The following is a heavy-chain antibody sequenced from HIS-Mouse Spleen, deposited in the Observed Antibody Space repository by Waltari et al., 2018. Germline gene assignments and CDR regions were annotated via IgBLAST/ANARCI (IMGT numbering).Heavy chain of an antibody. CDR3: AREIPYSSSWYDWYFDL. Sequence: QLQLQESGPGLVKPSETLSLTGTVAGGSISSSSSYWGWLRQPPGKGLEWIGSIYYSGSTYYNPSLKSRVTISVDTSKNQFSLKLSSVTAADTAVYYCAREIPYSSSWYDWYFDLWGRGTLVTVSS. CDR2: IYYSGST. D-gene: IGHD6-13*01. V-gene: IGHV4-39*07. CDR1: GGSISSSSSY. J-gene: IGHJ2*01.